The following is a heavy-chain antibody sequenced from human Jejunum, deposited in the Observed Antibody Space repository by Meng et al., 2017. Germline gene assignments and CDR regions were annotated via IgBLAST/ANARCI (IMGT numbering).Heavy chain of an antibody. CDR3: ARLGITETIGGFDP. CDR1: VVSVRPGAYF. Sequence: LQESGLGLVRPSQTLSLTCTLSVVSVRPGAYFWSWIRQHPGKGLEWIGYIYYTGSTFYNPSLKSRVSISLETSKNQFSLKVTSVTAADTAFYYCARLGITETIGGFDPWGQGILVTVSS. D-gene: IGHD1-7*01. V-gene: IGHV4-31*03. J-gene: IGHJ5*02. CDR2: IYYTGST.